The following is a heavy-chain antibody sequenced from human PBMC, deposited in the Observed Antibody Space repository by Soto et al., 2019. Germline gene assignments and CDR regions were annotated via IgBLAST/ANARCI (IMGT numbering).Heavy chain of an antibody. Sequence: QVQLVQSGAEVKKPGASVKVSCKASGYTFTGYYMHWVRQAPGQGLEWMGWINPNSGGTNYAQKFQGWVTMTRDTSIRTAYMELSRLRSDDTAVYYCARGGIVVVPAANNWFDPWGQGTLVTVSS. CDR3: ARGGIVVVPAANNWFDP. J-gene: IGHJ5*02. CDR1: GYTFTGYY. CDR2: INPNSGGT. V-gene: IGHV1-2*04. D-gene: IGHD2-2*01.